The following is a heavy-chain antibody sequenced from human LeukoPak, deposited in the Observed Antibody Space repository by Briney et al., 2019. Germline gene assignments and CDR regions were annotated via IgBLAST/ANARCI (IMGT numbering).Heavy chain of an antibody. D-gene: IGHD2-2*01. CDR1: GYSFTSYW. Sequence: GESLKISCKGSGYSFTSYWIGWVRQMPGKGLEWMGIIYPGDSDTRYSPSFQGQVTISADKSISTAYLQWSSLKASDTAMYYCARHEIVVVPAATHYYYYYYMDVWGKGPRSPSP. J-gene: IGHJ6*03. V-gene: IGHV5-51*01. CDR3: ARHEIVVVPAATHYYYYYYMDV. CDR2: IYPGDSDT.